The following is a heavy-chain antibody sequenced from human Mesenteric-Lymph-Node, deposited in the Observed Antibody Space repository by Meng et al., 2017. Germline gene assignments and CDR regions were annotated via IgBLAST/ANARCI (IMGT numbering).Heavy chain of an antibody. J-gene: IGHJ4*02. CDR1: GFTFSSYW. CDR3: MSEIRKAPTGTDY. CDR2: INSDGSST. V-gene: IGHV3-74*01. D-gene: IGHD6-13*01. Sequence: EVQLVESGGGLVQPGGSLRLSCAASGFTFSSYWMHWVRQAPGKGLVWVSRINSDGSSTSYADSVKGRFTISRDNAKSTLFLQMNSLRAEDTAMYYCMSEIRKAPTGTDYWGQGTLVTVSS.